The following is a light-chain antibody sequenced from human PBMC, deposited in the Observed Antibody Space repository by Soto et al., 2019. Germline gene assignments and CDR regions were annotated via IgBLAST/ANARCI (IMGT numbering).Light chain of an antibody. CDR2: TNN. Sequence: QSVLTQPPSASGTPGQTVTISCSGSSSNIGLNTVNWYQQLPGTAPKLLIYTNNQRPAGVPDRFSGSKSGTSASLAISGLQSEDEADYYGAAWDDSLNGSVFGTGTKLTVL. CDR3: AAWDDSLNGSV. J-gene: IGLJ1*01. V-gene: IGLV1-44*01. CDR1: SSNIGLNT.